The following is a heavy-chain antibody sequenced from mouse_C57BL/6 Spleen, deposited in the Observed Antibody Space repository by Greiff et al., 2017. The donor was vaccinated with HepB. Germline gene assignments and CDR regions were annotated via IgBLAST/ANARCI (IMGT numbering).Heavy chain of an antibody. CDR1: GYAFSSSW. CDR2: IYPGDGDT. D-gene: IGHD2-4*01. V-gene: IGHV1-82*01. Sequence: VKLQESGPELVKPGASVKISCKASGYAFSSSWMTCVQQRPAKGLAWIGRIYPGDGDTNYIVKFKGKTTLTADKSSSTAYMQLSSLTSEDSAVYFCARYYDYYFDYRGQGTTLTVSS. J-gene: IGHJ2*01. CDR3: ARYYDYYFDY.